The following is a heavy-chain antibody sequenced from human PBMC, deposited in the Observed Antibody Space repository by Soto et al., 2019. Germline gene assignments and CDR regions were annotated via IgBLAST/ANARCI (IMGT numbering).Heavy chain of an antibody. CDR2: IYHSGST. V-gene: IGHV4-4*02. J-gene: IGHJ4*02. Sequence: SETLSLTCAVSGGSISSSNWWSWVRQPPGKGLEWIGEIYHSGSTNYNPSLKSRVTISVDKSKNQFSLKLSSVTAADTAVYYCARHGYSYGGGYFDYWGQGTLVTVSS. D-gene: IGHD5-18*01. CDR3: ARHGYSYGGGYFDY. CDR1: GGSISSSNW.